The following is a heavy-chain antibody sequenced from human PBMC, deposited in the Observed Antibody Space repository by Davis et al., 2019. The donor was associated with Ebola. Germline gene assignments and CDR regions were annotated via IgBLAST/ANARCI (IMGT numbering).Heavy chain of an antibody. CDR2: IQSKANSYTT. V-gene: IGHV3-73*01. CDR1: GFTFSASS. Sequence: GESLKISCAGSGFTFSASSMHWVRQASGKGLEWVGRIQSKANSYTTAYTASVKGRFTISRDDSKNTAYLQMNSLKTEDTAVYYCARLGDGYRPWGQGTLVIVSP. CDR3: ARLGDGYRP. J-gene: IGHJ5*02. D-gene: IGHD5-24*01.